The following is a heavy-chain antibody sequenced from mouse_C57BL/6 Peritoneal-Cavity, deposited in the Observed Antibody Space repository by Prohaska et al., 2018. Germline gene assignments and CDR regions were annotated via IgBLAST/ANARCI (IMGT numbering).Heavy chain of an antibody. J-gene: IGHJ4*01. V-gene: IGHV1-58*01. CDR3: ARDGATVVAKRDYAMDY. Sequence: TEYNEKFKGKATLTSDTSSSTAYMQLSSLTSEDSANYFCARDGATVVAKRDYAMDYWGQGTSVTVSS. CDR2: T. D-gene: IGHD1-1*01.